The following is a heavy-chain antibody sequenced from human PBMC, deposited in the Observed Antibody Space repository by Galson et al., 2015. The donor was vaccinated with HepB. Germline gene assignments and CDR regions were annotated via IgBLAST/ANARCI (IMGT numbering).Heavy chain of an antibody. Sequence: YLRLSCAASGFTFSHYYMSWIRQAPGKGLEWLSNIISTGTYTNYADSVKGRFTISRDNTKNSLYLQMNNRRAEDTAVYYCARVADADYGDHSHFDYWGQGTLVTVSS. CDR1: GFTFSHYY. D-gene: IGHD4-17*01. CDR2: IISTGTYT. CDR3: ARVADADYGDHSHFDY. V-gene: IGHV3-11*06. J-gene: IGHJ4*02.